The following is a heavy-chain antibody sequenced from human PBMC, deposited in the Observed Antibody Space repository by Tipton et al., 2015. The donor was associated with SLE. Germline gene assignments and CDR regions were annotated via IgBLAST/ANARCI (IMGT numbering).Heavy chain of an antibody. CDR1: GGSFSGYY. CDR3: ARHVPSSGWYMLDY. D-gene: IGHD6-19*01. V-gene: IGHV4-34*01. CDR2: INHSGST. J-gene: IGHJ4*02. Sequence: LRLSCAVYGGSFSGYYWSWIRQPPGKGLEWIGEINHSGSTNYNPSLKSRVTISVDTSKNQFSLKLSSVTAADTAVYYCARHVPSSGWYMLDYWGQGTLVTVSS.